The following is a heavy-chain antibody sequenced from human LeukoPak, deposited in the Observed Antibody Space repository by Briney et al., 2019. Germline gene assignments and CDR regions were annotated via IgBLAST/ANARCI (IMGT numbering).Heavy chain of an antibody. Sequence: SETLSLTCAVSDDSFSSHYWTWIRQPPGKGLEWIGYISYIGSTNYNASLKSRVTISIDTSRNQFSLRLSSVTAADTAVYYCARDLVTVTKGFDIWGQGTMVSVSS. D-gene: IGHD4-17*01. CDR2: ISYIGST. CDR1: DDSFSSHY. CDR3: ARDLVTVTKGFDI. J-gene: IGHJ3*02. V-gene: IGHV4-59*11.